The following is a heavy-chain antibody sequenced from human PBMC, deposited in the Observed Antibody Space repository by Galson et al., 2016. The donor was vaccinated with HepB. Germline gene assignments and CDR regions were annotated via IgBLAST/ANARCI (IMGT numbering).Heavy chain of an antibody. V-gene: IGHV3-30*18. CDR1: GFTVSSKY. D-gene: IGHD3-10*01. CDR2: VSNDGSNT. J-gene: IGHJ6*02. Sequence: SLRLSCAASGFTVSSKYMHWVRQAPGKGLEWVAFVSNDGSNTYYAESVKGRFTISRDKSRTTVSLQMNSLRAEDTAVYKCAKGTYFGSGSYYGMDVWGQGTTVTVSS. CDR3: AKGTYFGSGSYYGMDV.